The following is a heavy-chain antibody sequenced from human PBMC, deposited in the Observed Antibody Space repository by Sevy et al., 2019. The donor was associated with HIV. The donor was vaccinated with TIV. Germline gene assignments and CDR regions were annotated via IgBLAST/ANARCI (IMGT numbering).Heavy chain of an antibody. Sequence: GGSLRLSCAASGFTFSSYSMNWVRQAPGKGLEWISSISSSSSYIYYADSVKGRFTISRDNAKNSLYLQMNSLRAEDTAVDSCARAARGRDYYDSSGLWGQGTLVTVSS. CDR1: GFTFSSYS. V-gene: IGHV3-21*01. CDR2: ISSSSSYI. J-gene: IGHJ4*02. CDR3: ARAARGRDYYDSSGL. D-gene: IGHD3-22*01.